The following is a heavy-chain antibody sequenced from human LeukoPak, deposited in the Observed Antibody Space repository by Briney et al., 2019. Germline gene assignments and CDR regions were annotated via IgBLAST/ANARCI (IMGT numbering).Heavy chain of an antibody. V-gene: IGHV3-23*01. CDR1: GFTFSSYA. CDR2: ISGSGGST. D-gene: IGHD6-19*01. Sequence: GGSLRLSCAASGFTFSSYAMSWVRQAPGKGLEWVSAISGSGGSTFYADSVKGRFTVSRDNSKNTLYLQMNSLRAEDTAVYYCAKRDSSGWPGSLDYWGQGTLVTVSS. CDR3: AKRDSSGWPGSLDY. J-gene: IGHJ4*02.